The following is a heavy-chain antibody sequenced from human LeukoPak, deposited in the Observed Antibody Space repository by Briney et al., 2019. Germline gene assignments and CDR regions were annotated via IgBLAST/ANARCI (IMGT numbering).Heavy chain of an antibody. CDR3: ARGGGLRYFDWLLDY. CDR2: IFYSGST. D-gene: IGHD3-9*01. V-gene: IGHV4-59*01. Sequence: PSETLSLTCTVSGGSISSYHWSWIRQPPGKGLEWVGYIFYSGSTNYNPSLKSRVTISVDTSKSQFSLKLSSVTAADTGVYYCARGGGLRYFDWLLDYWGQGTLVTVSS. CDR1: GGSISSYH. J-gene: IGHJ4*02.